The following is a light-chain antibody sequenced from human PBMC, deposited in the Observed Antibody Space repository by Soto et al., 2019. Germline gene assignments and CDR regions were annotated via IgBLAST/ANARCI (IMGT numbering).Light chain of an antibody. Sequence: DIQLTQSTSFLSASVGDIVTITCRASQGISSYLAWYQQKPGKAPNLLIYVASTLQSGVPSRFSGSGSGTEFTLTISSLQPEDFATYYCKQLNSYWKCGQGNKGDIK. CDR3: KQLNSYWK. V-gene: IGKV1-9*01. CDR1: QGISSY. CDR2: VAS. J-gene: IGKJ1*01.